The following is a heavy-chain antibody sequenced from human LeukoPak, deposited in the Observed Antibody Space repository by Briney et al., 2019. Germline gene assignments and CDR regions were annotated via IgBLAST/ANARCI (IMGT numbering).Heavy chain of an antibody. D-gene: IGHD2-21*02. V-gene: IGHV3-48*03. J-gene: IGHJ3*02. Sequence: GGSLRLSCAASGFTFSSYEMNWVRQAPGKGLEWVSYISSSGSTIYYADSVKGRFTISRDNAKNSLYLQMNRLRAEDTAVYYCARDIRSGDPDAFDIWGQGTMVTASS. CDR1: GFTFSSYE. CDR2: ISSSGSTI. CDR3: ARDIRSGDPDAFDI.